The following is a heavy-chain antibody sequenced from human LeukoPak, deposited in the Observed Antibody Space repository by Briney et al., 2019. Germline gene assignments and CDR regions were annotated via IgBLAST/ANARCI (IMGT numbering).Heavy chain of an antibody. Sequence: ASVKVSCKASGYTFTSYAMNWVRQAPGQGLEWMGWINTNTGNPTYAQGFTGRFVFSLDTSVSTAYLQISSLKAEDTAVYYCATFILIVGATTRNYSDYWGQGTLVTVSS. CDR1: GYTFTSYA. D-gene: IGHD1-26*01. CDR2: INTNTGNP. CDR3: ATFILIVGATTRNYSDY. J-gene: IGHJ4*02. V-gene: IGHV7-4-1*02.